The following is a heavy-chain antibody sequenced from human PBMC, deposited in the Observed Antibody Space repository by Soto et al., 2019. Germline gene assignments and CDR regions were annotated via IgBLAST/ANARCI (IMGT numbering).Heavy chain of an antibody. Sequence: GGSLRLSCAVPGGIFHGYGMHWVRQAPGKGLEWVAIIRFDGSNEEYADSVKGRFTISRDNSKNTLYLQMDTLGAEDTAVYYCARDGIGGTVFRGYIDYWGRGTVVTVSS. D-gene: IGHD1-7*01. CDR2: IRFDGSNE. CDR1: GGIFHGYG. J-gene: IGHJ4*02. CDR3: ARDGIGGTVFRGYIDY. V-gene: IGHV3-33*01.